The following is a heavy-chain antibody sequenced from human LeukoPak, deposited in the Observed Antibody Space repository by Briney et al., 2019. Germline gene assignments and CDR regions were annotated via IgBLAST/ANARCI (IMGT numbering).Heavy chain of an antibody. V-gene: IGHV3-21*01. CDR2: ITSSSSYS. J-gene: IGHJ6*03. D-gene: IGHD5-12*01. CDR3: ARDPYSGHYGNDYYYYMDV. CDR1: GFTFSTYN. Sequence: KPGGSLRLSCAASGFTFSTYNMNWVRQAPGKRLEWVSSITSSSSYSFYADSVRGRFTISRDNAKSSLYLQMNNLRAEDTAVYYCARDPYSGHYGNDYYYYMDVWGKGATVTISS.